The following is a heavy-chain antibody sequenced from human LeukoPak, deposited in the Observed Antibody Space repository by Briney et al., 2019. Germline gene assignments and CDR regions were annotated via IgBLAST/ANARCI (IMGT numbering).Heavy chain of an antibody. J-gene: IGHJ4*02. CDR2: ISAYNGNT. D-gene: IGHD2-2*01. Sequence: ASVKVSCKASGYTFTSYGISWVRQAPGQGLEWMGWISAYNGNTNYAQKLQGRVTMTTDTSTSTAYMELRSLRSDDTAVYYCARATRYCSSTSCFASDYWGQGTLVTVSS. CDR3: ARATRYCSSTSCFASDY. V-gene: IGHV1-18*01. CDR1: GYTFTSYG.